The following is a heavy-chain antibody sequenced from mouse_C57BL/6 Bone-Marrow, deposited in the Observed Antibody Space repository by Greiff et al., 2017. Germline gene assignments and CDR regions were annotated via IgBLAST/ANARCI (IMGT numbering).Heavy chain of an antibody. CDR2: IYPRSGNT. CDR3: ARVCYYGFAY. CDR1: GYTFTSYG. J-gene: IGHJ3*01. D-gene: IGHD1-1*01. Sequence: VQLQESGAELARPGASVKLSCKASGYTFTSYGISWVKQRTGQGLEWIGEIYPRSGNTYYNEKFKGKATLTADKSSSTAYMELRSLTSEDSAVYFCARVCYYGFAYWGQGTLVTVSA. V-gene: IGHV1-81*01.